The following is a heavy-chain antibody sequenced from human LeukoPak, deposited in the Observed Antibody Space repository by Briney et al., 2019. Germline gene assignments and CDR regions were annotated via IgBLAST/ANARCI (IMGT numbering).Heavy chain of an antibody. J-gene: IGHJ2*01. D-gene: IGHD5-18*01. CDR1: GGSISSSSYY. V-gene: IGHV4-39*07. CDR2: IYYSGST. CDR3: ARAKRGYSYGPYWYFDL. Sequence: SETLSLTCTVSGGSISSSSYYWGWIRQPPGKGLEWIGSIYYSGSTYYDPSLKSRVTISVDTSKNQFSLKLSSVTAADTAVYYCARAKRGYSYGPYWYFDLWGRGTLVTVSS.